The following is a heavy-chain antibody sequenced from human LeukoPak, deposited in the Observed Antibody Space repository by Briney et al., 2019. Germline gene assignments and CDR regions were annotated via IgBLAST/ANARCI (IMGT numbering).Heavy chain of an antibody. D-gene: IGHD2-21*02. Sequence: GGSLRLSCVASGFTFRLFGMHWVRQAPGKGLEWLSFIRFDGSHTYHADSVKGRFTISRDNSKNTLYLQMNGLTSEDKGVYFCAKVKTDILIPDSWGQGTLVTVSS. CDR3: AKVKTDILIPDS. CDR1: GFTFRLFG. CDR2: IRFDGSHT. V-gene: IGHV3-30*02. J-gene: IGHJ4*02.